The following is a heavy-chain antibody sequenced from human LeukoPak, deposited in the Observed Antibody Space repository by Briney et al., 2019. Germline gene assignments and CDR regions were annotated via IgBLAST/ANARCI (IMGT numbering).Heavy chain of an antibody. J-gene: IGHJ6*02. CDR2: IYYSGST. CDR1: GGSISSSSYY. CDR3: ARSLTDGPPGPYYYYYGMDV. V-gene: IGHV4-39*01. Sequence: PSETLSLTCTVSGGSISSSSYYWGWIRQPPGKGLEWIGSIYYSGSTYYNPSLKSRVTISVDTSKNQFSLKLSSVTAAHTAVYYCARSLTDGPPGPYYYYYGMDVWGQGTTVTVSS.